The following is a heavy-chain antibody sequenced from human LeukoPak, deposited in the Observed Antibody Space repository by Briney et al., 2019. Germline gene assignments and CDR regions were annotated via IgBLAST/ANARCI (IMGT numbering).Heavy chain of an antibody. Sequence: GGSLRLSCAASGFTFRSYAMSWVRQAPGKGLDWVSAIDSTGDYTYHADSVKGRLTISRDNSKNTLYLQMDSLRAEDTAIYYCAKGSSGGRPYYFNYWGQGTLVTVSS. CDR3: AKGSSGGRPYYFNY. J-gene: IGHJ4*02. CDR1: GFTFRSYA. V-gene: IGHV3-23*01. D-gene: IGHD3-22*01. CDR2: IDSTGDYT.